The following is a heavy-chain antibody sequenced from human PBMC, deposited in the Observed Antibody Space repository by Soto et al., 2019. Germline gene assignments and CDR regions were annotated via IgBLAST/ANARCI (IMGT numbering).Heavy chain of an antibody. J-gene: IGHJ5*01. CDR3: AILSYTTGYAAIYS. CDR1: GFTFSNSA. Sequence: GSLRLSWAASGFTFSNSAMTWVRRTPGRGLEWVSVIGGTGTTAFFADSVKGRFTMSRDNSKNMVFLQMSSLRAEDTALYFCAILSYTTGYAAIYSWGQ. V-gene: IGHV3-23*01. CDR2: IGGTGTTA. D-gene: IGHD2-2*01.